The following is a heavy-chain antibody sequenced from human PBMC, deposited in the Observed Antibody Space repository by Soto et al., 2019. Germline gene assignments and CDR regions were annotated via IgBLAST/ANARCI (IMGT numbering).Heavy chain of an antibody. CDR1: GYTFTSYA. CDR2: INAGNGNT. J-gene: IGHJ4*02. V-gene: IGHV1-3*01. CDR3: ARVGPVAVAGTFYFDY. Sequence: ASVKVSCKASGYTFTSYAMHWVRQAPGQRLEWMGWINAGNGNTKYSQKFQGRVTIARDTSASTAYMELSSLRSEDTAVYYCARVGPVAVAGTFYFDYWGQGNLVPVSS. D-gene: IGHD6-19*01.